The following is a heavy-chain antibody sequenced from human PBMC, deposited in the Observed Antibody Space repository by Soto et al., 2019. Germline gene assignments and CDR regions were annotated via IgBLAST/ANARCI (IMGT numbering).Heavy chain of an antibody. J-gene: IGHJ6*02. CDR2: ISADGSAK. Sequence: QVQVVESGGGVVQPGTSLRLSCGVSGLSLSRYSMHWVRQAPGKGLEWVALISADGSAKYYADSVKGRFTISRDDSLYLQMASLRAADTAVYYCARDGYCSGGSCLDGMDVWGQGTTVTVSS. V-gene: IGHV3-30-3*01. CDR1: GLSLSRYS. D-gene: IGHD2-15*01. CDR3: ARDGYCSGGSCLDGMDV.